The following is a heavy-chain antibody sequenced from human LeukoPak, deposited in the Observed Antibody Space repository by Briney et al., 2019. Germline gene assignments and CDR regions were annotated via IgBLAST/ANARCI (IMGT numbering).Heavy chain of an antibody. CDR1: GFTFGNYG. J-gene: IGHJ4*02. V-gene: IGHV3-20*04. CDR3: ARVTKVRGVIPSYFDY. CDR2: INWNGGST. Sequence: PGGSLRLSCAASGFTFGNYGMSWVRHAPGKGLEWVSGINWNGGSTGYADSVKGRLTTSRDNAKNSLYLQMNSLRAEDTAVYYCARVTKVRGVIPSYFDYWGQGTLVTVSS. D-gene: IGHD3-10*01.